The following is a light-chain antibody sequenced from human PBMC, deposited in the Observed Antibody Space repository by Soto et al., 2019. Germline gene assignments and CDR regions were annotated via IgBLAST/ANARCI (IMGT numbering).Light chain of an antibody. V-gene: IGKV3-15*01. Sequence: VMAQSPATLSVSPGERATRSCWASETVATNLAWYQQKPGQAPRLLISGASTRAAGISDRFRGSGSGTEFTLTISSLRSEDSAIYYCQHYFEWPPMTFGQRTKVEI. CDR1: ETVATN. CDR2: GAS. J-gene: IGKJ1*01. CDR3: QHYFEWPPMT.